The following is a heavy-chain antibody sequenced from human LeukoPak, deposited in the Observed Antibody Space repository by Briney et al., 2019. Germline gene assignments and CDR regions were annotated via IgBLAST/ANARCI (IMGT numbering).Heavy chain of an antibody. CDR2: IYYSGST. V-gene: IGHV4-59*01. CDR3: ARLAAAAPDAFDI. D-gene: IGHD6-13*01. CDR1: GGSISSYY. Sequence: SETLSLTCTVSGGSISSYYWSWIRQPPGKGLEWIGYIYYSGSTNYNPSLKSRVTISVDTSKNQFSLKLSSVTAADTAVCYCARLAAAAPDAFDIWGQGTMVTVSS. J-gene: IGHJ3*02.